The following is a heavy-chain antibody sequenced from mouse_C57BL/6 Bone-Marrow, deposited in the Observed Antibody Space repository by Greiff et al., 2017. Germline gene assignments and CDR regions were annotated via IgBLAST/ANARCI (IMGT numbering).Heavy chain of an antibody. CDR2: IDPSDSYT. Sequence: VQLQQPGAELVMPVASVKLSCKASGYTFTSYWMHWVKQRPGQGLEWIGEIDPSDSYTNYNQKFKGKSTLTVDKSSSTAYMQLSSLTSEDSAVYYCARDRDYGSWFAYWGQGTLVTVSA. CDR3: ARDRDYGSWFAY. J-gene: IGHJ3*01. V-gene: IGHV1-69*01. D-gene: IGHD1-1*01. CDR1: GYTFTSYW.